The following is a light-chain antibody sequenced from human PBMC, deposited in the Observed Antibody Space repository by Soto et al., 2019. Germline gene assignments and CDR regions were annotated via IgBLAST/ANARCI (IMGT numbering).Light chain of an antibody. Sequence: EIVLTQSPGTLSLSPGERATLSCRASQSVSSTYLGWYQQKPGQAPRLLIYGASSRATGIPDRFSGSGSGTDFTLTISRLEPEDFAVFYCQHYGNSLYTFGQGTKLEIK. V-gene: IGKV3-20*01. J-gene: IGKJ2*01. CDR1: QSVSSTY. CDR2: GAS. CDR3: QHYGNSLYT.